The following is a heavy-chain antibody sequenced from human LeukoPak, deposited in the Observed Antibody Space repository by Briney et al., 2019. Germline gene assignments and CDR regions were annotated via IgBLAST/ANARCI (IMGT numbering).Heavy chain of an antibody. D-gene: IGHD6-19*01. CDR3: ARHRSPYSSGWGSFDP. CDR1: GYSFTSYW. V-gene: IGHV5-51*01. CDR2: IYPGDSDT. Sequence: GESLKISCKGSGYSFTSYWIGWVRQMPGKGLEWMGIIYPGDSDTRYSPSFQGQVTISADKSISTAYLQWSSLKASDTAMYYCARHRSPYSSGWGSFDPWGQGTLVTVSS. J-gene: IGHJ5*02.